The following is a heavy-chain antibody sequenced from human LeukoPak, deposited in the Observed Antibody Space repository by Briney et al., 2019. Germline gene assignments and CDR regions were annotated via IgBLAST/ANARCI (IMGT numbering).Heavy chain of an antibody. CDR2: IIPIFGTA. V-gene: IGHV1-69*05. J-gene: IGHJ1*01. D-gene: IGHD3-10*01. CDR1: GGTFSSYA. Sequence: SVKVSCKASGGTFSSYAISWVRQAPGQGLEWMGRIIPIFGTANYAQKFQGRVTITTDESTSTAYMELSSLRSEDTAVYYCARQLYGSGSFSEYFQHWGQGTLVTVSS. CDR3: ARQLYGSGSFSEYFQH.